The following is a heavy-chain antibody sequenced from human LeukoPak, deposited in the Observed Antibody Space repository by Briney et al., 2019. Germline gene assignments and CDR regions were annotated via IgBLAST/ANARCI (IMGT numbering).Heavy chain of an antibody. V-gene: IGHV4-61*02. J-gene: IGHJ6*03. Sequence: PSQTLSLTCTVSGCSISSGSYYWSWIRQPAGKGLEWIGRIYTSGSTNYNPSLKSRVTISVDTSKNQFSLKLSSVTAADTAVYYCARVRGDYYYYYYMDVWGKGTTVTVSS. CDR3: ARVRGDYYYYYYMDV. D-gene: IGHD3-10*01. CDR1: GCSISSGSYY. CDR2: IYTSGST.